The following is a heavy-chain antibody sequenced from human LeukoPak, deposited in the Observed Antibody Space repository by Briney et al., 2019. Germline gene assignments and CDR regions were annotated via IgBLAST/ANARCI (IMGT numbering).Heavy chain of an antibody. CDR3: ARDKGVEDPPKGAFDI. J-gene: IGHJ3*02. CDR2: ISYDGSNK. CDR1: GFTFNSYA. V-gene: IGHV3-30-3*01. Sequence: PGGSLRLSCAASGFTFNSYAMHWVRQAPGKGLEWVAVISYDGSNKFYADSVKGRFTISRDNSKNTLYLQLNSLRAEDTAVFYCARDKGVEDPPKGAFDIWGQGTMVTVSS. D-gene: IGHD3-16*01.